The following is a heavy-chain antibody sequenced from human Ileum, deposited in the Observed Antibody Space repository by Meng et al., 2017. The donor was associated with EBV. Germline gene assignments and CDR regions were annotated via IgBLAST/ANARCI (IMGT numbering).Heavy chain of an antibody. CDR1: GYSISTHNW. Sequence: QVALQESGPRSVKPSDTLSPACAVPGYSISTHNWGGWLRQPPGKGLEWIGHIYYSGTTYNNPSLKSRVTRSIDPSKNQFSLKLSSVTAVDTAVYYCARNSESGSYIDYWGLGTLVTVSS. CDR3: ARNSESGSYIDY. V-gene: IGHV4-28*01. J-gene: IGHJ4*02. CDR2: IYYSGTT. D-gene: IGHD1-26*01.